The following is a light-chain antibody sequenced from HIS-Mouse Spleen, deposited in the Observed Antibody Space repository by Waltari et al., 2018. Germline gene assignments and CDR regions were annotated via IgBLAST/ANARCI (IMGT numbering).Light chain of an antibody. CDR1: SSDVGCYHY. CDR3: CSYAGSYTFVV. J-gene: IGLJ2*01. Sequence: QSALTQPRSVSGSPGQSVPLPCPGPSSDVGCYHYLSWYQQHPGKAPKLMIYDVSKRPSGVPDRFSGSKAGNTASLTISGLQAEDEADYYCCSYAGSYTFVVFGGGTKLTVL. CDR2: DVS. V-gene: IGLV2-11*01.